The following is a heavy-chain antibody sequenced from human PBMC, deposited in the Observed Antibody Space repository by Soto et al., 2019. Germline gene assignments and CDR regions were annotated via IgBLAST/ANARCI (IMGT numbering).Heavy chain of an antibody. V-gene: IGHV4-4*02. CDR1: GGSISSSNW. CDR2: IYHSGST. Sequence: QVQLQESGPGLVKPSGTLSLTCAVSGGSISSSNWWSWVRQPPGKGLEWIGEIYHSGSTNYNPSLQSRVTISGDKSKNQFSLKLSSVTAADTAVYYCARTPLGYYDSSGYYLGYYFDYWGQGTLVTVSS. J-gene: IGHJ4*02. D-gene: IGHD3-22*01. CDR3: ARTPLGYYDSSGYYLGYYFDY.